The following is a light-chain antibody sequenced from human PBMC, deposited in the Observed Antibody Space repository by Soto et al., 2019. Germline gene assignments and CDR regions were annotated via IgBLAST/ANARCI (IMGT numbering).Light chain of an antibody. Sequence: QSVLTQPASVSGSPGQSITISCTGTSSDVGAYNLVSWYQHLPDKAPKLLISEVTNRPSGVSDRFSGSKSGNTASLTISGLQAEDEADYYCASLTTTNFVFGSGTKVTVL. V-gene: IGLV2-14*01. J-gene: IGLJ1*01. CDR1: SSDVGAYNL. CDR3: ASLTTTNFV. CDR2: EVT.